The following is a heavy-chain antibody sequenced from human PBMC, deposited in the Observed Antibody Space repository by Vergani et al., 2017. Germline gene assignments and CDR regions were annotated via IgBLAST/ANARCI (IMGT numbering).Heavy chain of an antibody. CDR3: ARNGGGTATSLDY. CDR2: IIPILGIA. V-gene: IGHV1-69*02. CDR1: GGTFSSYT. Sequence: QVQLVQSGAEVKKPGSSVKVSCKASGGTFSSYTISWVRQAPGQGLEWMGRIIPILGIANYAQKFQGRVTITADKSTSTAYMELSSLRSEDTAVDYCARNGGGTATSLDYWGQGTLVTVSS. D-gene: IGHD5-18*01. J-gene: IGHJ4*02.